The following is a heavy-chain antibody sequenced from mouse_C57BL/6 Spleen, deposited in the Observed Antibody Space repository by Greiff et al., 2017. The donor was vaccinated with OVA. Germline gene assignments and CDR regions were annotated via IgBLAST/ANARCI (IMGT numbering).Heavy chain of an antibody. J-gene: IGHJ4*01. CDR2: IDPSDSYT. V-gene: IGHV1-59*01. D-gene: IGHD4-1*01. Sequence: QVQLQQPGAELVRPGPSVKLSCKASGYTFTSYWMHWVKQRPGQGLEWIGVIDPSDSYTNYNQKFKGKATLTVDTSSSTAYMQLSSLTSEDSAVYYCASGLGRYAMDYWGQGTSVTVSS. CDR1: GYTFTSYW. CDR3: ASGLGRYAMDY.